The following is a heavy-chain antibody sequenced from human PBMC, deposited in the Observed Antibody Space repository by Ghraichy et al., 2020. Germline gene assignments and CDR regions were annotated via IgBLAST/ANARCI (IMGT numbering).Heavy chain of an antibody. J-gene: IGHJ3*02. Sequence: GGSLRLSCAASGFTFNSYSMNWVRQAPGKGLEWVSYISSSSSTIYYADSVKGRFTISRDNAKNSLYLQMNSLRDEDTAVYYCARDRIGCSTSCYTEAFDIWGQGTMVTVSS. D-gene: IGHD2-2*02. CDR3: ARDRIGCSTSCYTEAFDI. V-gene: IGHV3-48*02. CDR2: ISSSSSTI. CDR1: GFTFNSYS.